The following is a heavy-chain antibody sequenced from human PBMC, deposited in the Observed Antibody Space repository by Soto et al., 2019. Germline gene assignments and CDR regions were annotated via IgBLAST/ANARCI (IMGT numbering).Heavy chain of an antibody. CDR2: ISSGDST. D-gene: IGHD3-3*01. J-gene: IGHJ4*02. Sequence: EVQLVESGGGLVQPGGCLRLSCAASGFSFSSLYMTWVRQAPGKGLEWVSVISSGDSTYYADYVKGRFIISKDISTNTLIIRMNSVRTADTSVYNCARDTHGGAYDFDHWGQGTLVTVSS. V-gene: IGHV3-66*01. CDR3: ARDTHGGAYDFDH. CDR1: GFSFSSLY.